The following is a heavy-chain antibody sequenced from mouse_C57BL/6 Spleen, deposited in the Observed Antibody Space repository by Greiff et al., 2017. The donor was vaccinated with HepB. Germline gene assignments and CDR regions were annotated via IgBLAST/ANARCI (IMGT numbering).Heavy chain of an antibody. Sequence: VKLQQPGAELVKPGASVKLSCKASGYTFTSYWMQWVKQRPGQGLEWIGEIDPSDSYTNYNQKFKGKATLTVDTSSSTAYMQLSSLTSEDSAVYYCARNYGNYFDYWGQGTTLTVSS. CDR3: ARNYGNYFDY. CDR1: GYTFTSYW. CDR2: IDPSDSYT. D-gene: IGHD1-1*01. V-gene: IGHV1-50*01. J-gene: IGHJ2*01.